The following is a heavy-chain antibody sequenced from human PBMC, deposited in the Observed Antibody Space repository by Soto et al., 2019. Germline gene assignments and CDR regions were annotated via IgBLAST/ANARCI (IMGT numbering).Heavy chain of an antibody. V-gene: IGHV3-30*18. D-gene: IGHD6-6*01. Sequence: GGSLRLSCAASGFTFSSYGMHWVRQAPGKGLEWVAVISYDGSNKYYADSVKGRFTISRDNSKNTLYLQMNSLRAEDTAVYYCAKDIVREQLVRRVAFDIWGQGTMVTVSS. CDR3: AKDIVREQLVRRVAFDI. CDR2: ISYDGSNK. J-gene: IGHJ3*02. CDR1: GFTFSSYG.